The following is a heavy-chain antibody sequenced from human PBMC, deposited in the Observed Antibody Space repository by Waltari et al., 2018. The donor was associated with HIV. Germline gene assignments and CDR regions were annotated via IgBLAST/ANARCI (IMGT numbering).Heavy chain of an antibody. J-gene: IGHJ3*02. V-gene: IGHV5-51*03. CDR1: GYTFTNYW. CDR3: ARLFYYDTTGYINNAFDI. CDR2: IYPFDSDT. Sequence: EVQLVQSGAEVRKSGESLKISCKASGYTFTNYWIACVRQMSGEGLEWMGIIYPFDSDTRYNPSFEGQITISADKSLATAYLEWNNLNASDAAIYYCARLFYYDTTGYINNAFDIWGQGTVVTVS. D-gene: IGHD3-22*01.